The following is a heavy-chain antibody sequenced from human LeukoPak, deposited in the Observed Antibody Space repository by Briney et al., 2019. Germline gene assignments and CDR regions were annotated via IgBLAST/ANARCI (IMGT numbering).Heavy chain of an antibody. CDR2: INPNSGGT. D-gene: IGHD6-19*01. CDR1: GYTFTGYY. CDR3: ARGLRYSSGFDY. J-gene: IGHJ4*02. Sequence: GASVKVSCTASGYTFTGYYMHWVRQAPGQGLEWMGWINPNSGGTNHAQKFQGRVTMTRDTSISTAYMELSRLRSDDTAVYYCARGLRYSSGFDYWGQGTLVTVS. V-gene: IGHV1-2*02.